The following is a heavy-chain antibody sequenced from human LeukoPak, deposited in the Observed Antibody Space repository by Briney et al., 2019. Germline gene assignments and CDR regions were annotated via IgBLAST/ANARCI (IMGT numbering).Heavy chain of an antibody. CDR2: ISYHGSDK. V-gene: IGHV3-30-3*01. D-gene: IGHD3-10*01. CDR3: ARYGSGSYYYYYGMDV. Sequence: GGSLRLSCATSGFTFTNYAVHWVRQAPGKGLEWVALISYHGSDKYYADSVRGRFTISRDNAKNSLYLQMNSLRAEDTAVYYCARYGSGSYYYYYGMDVWGQGTTVTVSS. CDR1: GFTFTNYA. J-gene: IGHJ6*02.